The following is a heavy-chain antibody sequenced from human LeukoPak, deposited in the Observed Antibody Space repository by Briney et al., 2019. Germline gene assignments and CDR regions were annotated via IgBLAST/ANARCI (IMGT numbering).Heavy chain of an antibody. CDR2: ISSGGDII. CDR1: GFTFTDHY. D-gene: IGHD3-9*01. CDR3: TRLLTGYYRAYYFDY. J-gene: IGHJ4*02. V-gene: IGHV3-11*04. Sequence: GSLRLSCAASGFTFTDHYMSWVRQAPGKGLEWVSYISSGGDIIYYADSVKGRFTISRDNAKNSLYLQMNSLRAEDTAVYYCTRLLTGYYRAYYFDYWGQGTLVTVSS.